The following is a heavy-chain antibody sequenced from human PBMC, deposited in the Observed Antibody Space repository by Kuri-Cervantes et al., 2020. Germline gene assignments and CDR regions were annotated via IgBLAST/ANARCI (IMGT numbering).Heavy chain of an antibody. CDR3: ARGVVVTDLRGFYYFDY. J-gene: IGHJ4*02. CDR1: GYTFTSYD. CDR2: INPNSGGT. V-gene: IGHV1-2*02. Sequence: ASVKVSCKASGYTFTSYDINWVRQAPGQGLEWMGWINPNSGGTNYAQKFQGRVTMTRDTSISTAYMELSRLRSDDTAVYYCARGVVVTDLRGFYYFDYWGQGTLVTVSS. D-gene: IGHD2-21*02.